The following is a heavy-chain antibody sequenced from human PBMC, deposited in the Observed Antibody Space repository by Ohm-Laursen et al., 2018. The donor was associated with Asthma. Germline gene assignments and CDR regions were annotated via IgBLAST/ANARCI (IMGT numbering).Heavy chain of an antibody. J-gene: IGHJ4*02. CDR3: ARGRSLSLVAARRYFDY. D-gene: IGHD6-6*01. CDR1: GGSFSGYY. V-gene: IGHV4-34*01. CDR2: INHSGST. Sequence: SDTLSLTCTVYGGSFSGYYWSWIRQPPGKGLEWIGEINHSGSTNYNPSLKSRVTISVDTSKNQFSLKLSSVTAADTAVYYCARGRSLSLVAARRYFDYWGQGTLVTVSS.